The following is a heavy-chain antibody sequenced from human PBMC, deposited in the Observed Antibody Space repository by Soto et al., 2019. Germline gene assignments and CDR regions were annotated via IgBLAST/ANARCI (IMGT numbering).Heavy chain of an antibody. D-gene: IGHD3-10*01. J-gene: IGHJ4*02. V-gene: IGHV2-5*02. CDR1: GFSLSTSGVG. Sequence: QITLKESGPTLVKPTQNLTLTCTFSGFSLSTSGVGVGWIRQPPGKALEWLALIYWDDDKRYSPSLKSRLTITKDTSKNQVVLTMTNMDPVDTATYYCAHRLRAYYYGSGSFDYWGQGTLVTVSS. CDR2: IYWDDDK. CDR3: AHRLRAYYYGSGSFDY.